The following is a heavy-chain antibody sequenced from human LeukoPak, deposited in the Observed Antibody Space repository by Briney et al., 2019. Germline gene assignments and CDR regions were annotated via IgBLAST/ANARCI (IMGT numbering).Heavy chain of an antibody. V-gene: IGHV4-59*11. Sequence: SETLSLTCTVSGDSIGSHYWSWIRQPPGKGLEWIGYIFYVGSTNYNPSLKSRVTISVDTSTNQFSLKLNSVTAADTAVYYCARDYYDSRGEAFDIWGQGTMVTVSS. J-gene: IGHJ3*02. CDR3: ARDYYDSRGEAFDI. CDR1: GDSIGSHY. D-gene: IGHD3-22*01. CDR2: IFYVGST.